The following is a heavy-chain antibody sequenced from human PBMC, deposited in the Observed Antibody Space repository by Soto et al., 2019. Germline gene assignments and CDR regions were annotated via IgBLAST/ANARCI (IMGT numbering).Heavy chain of an antibody. D-gene: IGHD1-26*01. Sequence: PSETLSLTCTVSGGSIRSGENFWNWFRQSPGKGLEWIGYIHHSGSTYYNPSLKSRLTISVDTSKNQISLKLNSVTAADTAVYYCARDTGTYPYYFDYWGQGTLVTVSS. CDR3: ARDTGTYPYYFDY. CDR1: GGSIRSGENF. CDR2: IHHSGST. V-gene: IGHV4-30-4*01. J-gene: IGHJ4*02.